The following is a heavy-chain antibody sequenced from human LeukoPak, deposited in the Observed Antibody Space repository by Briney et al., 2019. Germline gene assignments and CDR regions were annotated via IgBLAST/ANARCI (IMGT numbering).Heavy chain of an antibody. Sequence: SETLSLTCAVYGGSFSGYYWSWIRQPPGKGLEWIGKINHSGSTNYNPSLKSRVTISVDTSKNQFSLKLSSVTAADTAVYYCARDRRRYYYGSGSNWFDPWGQGTLVTVSS. CDR2: INHSGST. CDR3: ARDRRRYYYGSGSNWFDP. D-gene: IGHD3-10*01. V-gene: IGHV4-34*01. CDR1: GGSFSGYY. J-gene: IGHJ5*02.